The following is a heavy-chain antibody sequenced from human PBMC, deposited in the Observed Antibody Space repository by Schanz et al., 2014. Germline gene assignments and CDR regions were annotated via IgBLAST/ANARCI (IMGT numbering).Heavy chain of an antibody. CDR1: GFTFSSYT. CDR3: AKNWKGHHITGRPGWSDGMDV. CDR2: ITSNGGGT. J-gene: IGHJ6*02. Sequence: EVQLVESGGGLVKPGGSLRLSCAASGFTFSSYTMKWVRQPPGRGLEWVSTITSNGGGTYYADSVKGRFTISRDNAKNTLYLQMNSLRVEDTAEYYCAKNWKGHHITGRPGWSDGMDVWGQGTTVTVSS. D-gene: IGHD6-6*01. V-gene: IGHV3-23*04.